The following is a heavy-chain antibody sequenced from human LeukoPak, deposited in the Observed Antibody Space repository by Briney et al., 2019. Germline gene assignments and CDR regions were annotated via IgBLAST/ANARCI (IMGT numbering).Heavy chain of an antibody. CDR2: IYSGGRT. Sequence: GGSLRLSCVASGFIVSSNYMSWVRQAPGKGLEWVSVIYSGGRTYYADSVKGRFTISRDNSKSTLYLQMNSLRAEDTAVYYCASGDVYFDYWGRGTLVTVSS. CDR1: GFIVSSNY. D-gene: IGHD2-21*02. CDR3: ASGDVYFDY. V-gene: IGHV3-53*01. J-gene: IGHJ4*02.